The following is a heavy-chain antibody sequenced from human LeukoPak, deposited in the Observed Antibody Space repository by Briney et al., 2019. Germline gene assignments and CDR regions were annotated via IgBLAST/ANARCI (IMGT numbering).Heavy chain of an antibody. D-gene: IGHD2-15*01. CDR1: GFAFSSYA. V-gene: IGHV3-23*01. CDR2: IDGGGGRT. CDR3: ATFCSGGDCYSFAP. J-gene: IGHJ5*02. Sequence: GGSLRLSCTASGFAFSSYAMSWVRQAPGVGLEWVSAIDGGGGRTWHADSVRGRFTISRDNSKDTLFLQMDSLRVEDTAVYYCATFCSGGDCYSFAPWGQGTLVTVSS.